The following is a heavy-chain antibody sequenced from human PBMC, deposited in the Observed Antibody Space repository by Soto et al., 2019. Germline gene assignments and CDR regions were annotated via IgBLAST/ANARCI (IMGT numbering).Heavy chain of an antibody. CDR1: GFTFSNAW. J-gene: IGHJ4*02. Sequence: LRLSCAAPGFTFSNAWMSWVRQAPGKGLEWVGRIKSKADGGTTDYAAPVKGRFTSSRDDSKNTLIRQMNSLKTEHTAVYYCTTDLDYYDSSGYFLCDYWGQGTLVTVSS. V-gene: IGHV3-15*01. D-gene: IGHD3-22*01. CDR2: IKSKADGGTT. CDR3: TTDLDYYDSSGYFLCDY.